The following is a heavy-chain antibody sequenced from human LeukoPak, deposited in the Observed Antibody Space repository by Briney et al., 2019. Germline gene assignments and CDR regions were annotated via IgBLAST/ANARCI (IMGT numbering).Heavy chain of an antibody. Sequence: WASVKVSCKASGYTFTSYDINWVRQATGQGLEWMGWMNPNSGNTGYAQKFQGRVTMTRNTSISTAYMELSSLRSEDTAVYYCARDLYCSGGSCYTGWFDPWGQGTLVTVSS. J-gene: IGHJ5*02. CDR3: ARDLYCSGGSCYTGWFDP. D-gene: IGHD2-15*01. CDR1: GYTFTSYD. CDR2: MNPNSGNT. V-gene: IGHV1-8*01.